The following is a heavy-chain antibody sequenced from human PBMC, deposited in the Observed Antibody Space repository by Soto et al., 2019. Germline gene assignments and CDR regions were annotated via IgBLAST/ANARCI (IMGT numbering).Heavy chain of an antibody. D-gene: IGHD2-21*02. V-gene: IGHV4-34*01. CDR3: ARGQDDLYVGVTGERGGFDF. J-gene: IGHJ4*02. CDR2: INHSGST. Sequence: QVQLQQWGAGLLKPSETLSLTCAVYGGSFSGYYWSWIRQPPGKGLEWIGEINHSGSTNYNPSLKRRVTISVDTAKNQFSLELSSVAAADTAVYFCARGQDDLYVGVTGERGGFDFWGQGTLGTVSS. CDR1: GGSFSGYY.